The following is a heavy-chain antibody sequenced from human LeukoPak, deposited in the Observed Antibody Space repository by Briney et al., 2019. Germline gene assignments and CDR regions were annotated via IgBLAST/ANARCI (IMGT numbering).Heavy chain of an antibody. CDR3: AGSKTTVMHFDY. CDR1: GFTLSSYA. CDR2: ISYDGSNK. Sequence: PGGSLRLSCAASGFTLSSYAMHWVRQAPGKGLEWVAVISYDGSNKYYADSVKGRFTISRDNSKNTLYLQMNSLRAEDTAVYYCAGSKTTVMHFDYWGQGTLVTVSS. V-gene: IGHV3-30*04. D-gene: IGHD4-17*01. J-gene: IGHJ4*02.